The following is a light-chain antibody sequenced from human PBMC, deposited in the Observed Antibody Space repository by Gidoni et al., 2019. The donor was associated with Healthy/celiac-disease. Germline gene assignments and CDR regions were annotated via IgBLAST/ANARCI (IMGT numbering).Light chain of an antibody. CDR1: SSNIGSNY. CDR2: RNN. CDR3: AAWDDSLSVWV. V-gene: IGLV1-47*01. J-gene: IGLJ3*02. Sequence: QSVLTHPPSASGPPGPSVTTSCSGSSSNIGSNYVYWDQKLPGTAPKLLIYRNNQRPSGVPDRFSGSKSGTSDALAISGLRSEDEADYYCAAWDDSLSVWVFGGGTKLTVL.